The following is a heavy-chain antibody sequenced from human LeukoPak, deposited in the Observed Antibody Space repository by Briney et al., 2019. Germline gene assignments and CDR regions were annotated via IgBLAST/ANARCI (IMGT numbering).Heavy chain of an antibody. CDR1: GFTLSRYG. Sequence: GGSLRLSCAASGFTLSRYGMTWVRQAPGKGLEWVSSISDDGGSTFYADSEKGRFTISRDHYENTMYLQMNSLIAEDTAVYYCAKDRVRWALEYWGQGTLVTVSP. CDR2: ISDDGGST. D-gene: IGHD1-26*01. J-gene: IGHJ4*02. CDR3: AKDRVRWALEY. V-gene: IGHV3-23*01.